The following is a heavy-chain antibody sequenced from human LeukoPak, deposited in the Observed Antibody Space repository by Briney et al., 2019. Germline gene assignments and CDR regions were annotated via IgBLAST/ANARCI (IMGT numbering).Heavy chain of an antibody. CDR2: IYSGGST. J-gene: IGHJ6*04. Sequence: SGGSLRLSCAASGFTVSSNYMSWVRQAPGKGLERVSVIYSGGSTYYADSVKGRFTISRDNSKNTLYLQMNSLRAEDTAVYYCARFWVDIYYYYGMDVWGKGTTVTVSS. CDR1: GFTVSSNY. CDR3: ARFWVDIYYYYGMDV. D-gene: IGHD2-15*01. V-gene: IGHV3-53*01.